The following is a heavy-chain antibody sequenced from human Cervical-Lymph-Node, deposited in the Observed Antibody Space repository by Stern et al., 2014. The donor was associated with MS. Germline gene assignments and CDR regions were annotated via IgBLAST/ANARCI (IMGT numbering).Heavy chain of an antibody. Sequence: QVQLVQSGAEVKKPGASVKISCRTSGYTFTAYYIHWVRQAPGQGLEWMCRINAASGVTAYAQNFQDRVTMTRDTSINTVYMEMTRLTSDDTAVYFCARRGMDVWGQGTTVTVSS. CDR1: GYTFTAYY. J-gene: IGHJ6*02. CDR3: ARRGMDV. CDR2: INAASGVT. V-gene: IGHV1-2*06.